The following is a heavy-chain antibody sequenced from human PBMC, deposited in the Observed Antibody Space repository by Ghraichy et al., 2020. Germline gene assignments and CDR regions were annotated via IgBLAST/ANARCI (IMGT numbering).Heavy chain of an antibody. D-gene: IGHD6-19*01. CDR2: ISGYNGNT. V-gene: IGHV1-18*01. Sequence: ASVKVSCKTSGYTFTSYGISWVRQAPGQGLEWLGWISGYNGNTNYGEKLQGRLTMTTDSSTSTAYMELRSLRSDDTAVYYCAREVAVAGSVALEYDFWGQGTLITISS. J-gene: IGHJ4*02. CDR3: AREVAVAGSVALEYDF. CDR1: GYTFTSYG.